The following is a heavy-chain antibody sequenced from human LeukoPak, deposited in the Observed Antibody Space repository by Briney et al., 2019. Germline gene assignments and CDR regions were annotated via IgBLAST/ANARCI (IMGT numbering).Heavy chain of an antibody. Sequence: PGGSLRLSCAASGFTFSSYAMHWVRQAPGKGLEWVAVISYDGSNKYYADSVKGRFTISRDNSKNTLYLQMNSLRAEDTAVYYCASVKSGTRGDYWGQGTLVTVSS. CDR3: ASVKSGTRGDY. D-gene: IGHD1-1*01. CDR1: GFTFSSYA. V-gene: IGHV3-30-3*01. CDR2: ISYDGSNK. J-gene: IGHJ4*02.